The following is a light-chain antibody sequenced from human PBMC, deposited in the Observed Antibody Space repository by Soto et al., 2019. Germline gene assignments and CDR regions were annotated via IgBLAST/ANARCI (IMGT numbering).Light chain of an antibody. V-gene: IGKV3D-20*01. CDR3: QQSGSCPRT. CDR2: DSS. Sequence: EIVLTQSPATLSEYPGERVTLSCGASQSVRGNFVAWYQQTASLPPMLLIFDSSTSASGIPDRFSGSGSGTAFSLTINRLEPADSAVYFCQQSGSCPRTFGRGTKVEI. CDR1: QSVRGNF. J-gene: IGKJ4*02.